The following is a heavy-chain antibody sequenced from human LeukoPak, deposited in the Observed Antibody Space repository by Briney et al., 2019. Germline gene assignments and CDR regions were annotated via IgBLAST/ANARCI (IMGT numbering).Heavy chain of an antibody. D-gene: IGHD3-9*01. CDR2: INPNSGGT. J-gene: IGHJ5*02. V-gene: IGHV1-2*02. CDR3: AGGKRVYDILTGYYSSSYWFDP. CDR1: GYTFTGYY. Sequence: ASVKVSCKASGYTFTGYYMHWVRQAPGQGLEWMGWINPNSGGTNYAQKFQGRVTMTRDTSISTAYMELSRLRSDDTAVYYCAGGKRVYDILTGYYSSSYWFDPWGQGTLVTVSS.